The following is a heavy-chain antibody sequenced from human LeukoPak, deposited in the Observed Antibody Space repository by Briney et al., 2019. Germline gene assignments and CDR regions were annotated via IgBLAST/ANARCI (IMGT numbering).Heavy chain of an antibody. J-gene: IGHJ6*03. CDR3: ARDYMDWNPAGGYYYYYMDV. V-gene: IGHV3-21*05. D-gene: IGHD1-1*01. Sequence: GGSLRLSCAASGFTFSSYEMNWVRQAPGKGLEWVSYISSSSSYIYYADSVKGRFTISRDNAKNSLYLQMNSLRAEDTAVYYCARDYMDWNPAGGYYYYYMDVWGKGTTVTISS. CDR1: GFTFSSYE. CDR2: ISSSSSYI.